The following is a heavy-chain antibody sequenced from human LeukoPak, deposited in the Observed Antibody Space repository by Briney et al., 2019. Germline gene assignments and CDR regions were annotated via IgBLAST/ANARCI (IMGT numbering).Heavy chain of an antibody. D-gene: IGHD6-13*01. V-gene: IGHV3-23*01. J-gene: IGHJ4*02. CDR2: ISGSGGST. CDR1: GFTFSNYA. CDR3: AKEGYSSSWTGGYYFDY. Sequence: GGSLRLSCAASGFTFSNYAMSWVRQAPGKGLEWVSAISGSGGSTYYADSVKGRFTISRDNSKNTLYLQMNSLRAEDTAVYYCAKEGYSSSWTGGYYFDYWGQGTLVTVSS.